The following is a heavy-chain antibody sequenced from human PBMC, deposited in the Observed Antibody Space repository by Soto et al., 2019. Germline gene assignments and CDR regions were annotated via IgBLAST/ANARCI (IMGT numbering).Heavy chain of an antibody. Sequence: SETLSLTCTVSGSSISSYYWSWIRQPPGKGLEWIGYIYYSGSTNYNPSLKSRVTISVDTSKNQFSLKLSSVTAADTAVYYCARHPGYYDILTGYTTYYFDYWGQGILVTVSS. CDR1: GSSISSYY. CDR2: IYYSGST. D-gene: IGHD3-9*01. CDR3: ARHPGYYDILTGYTTYYFDY. V-gene: IGHV4-59*08. J-gene: IGHJ4*02.